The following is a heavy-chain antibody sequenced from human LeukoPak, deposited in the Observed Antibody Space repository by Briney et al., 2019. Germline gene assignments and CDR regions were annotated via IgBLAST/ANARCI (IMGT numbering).Heavy chain of an antibody. CDR2: ISGSGGST. CDR3: AKSSYYDASGYYREYYFDY. D-gene: IGHD3-22*01. CDR1: GDSINSLD. V-gene: IGHV3-23*01. Sequence: ETLSLTCTVSGDSINSLDLWSWVRQAPGKGLEWVSSISGSGGSTHYADSVKGRFTISRDKTKNTLYLQMNSLRAEDTAVYYCAKSSYYDASGYYREYYFDYWGQGTLVTVSS. J-gene: IGHJ4*02.